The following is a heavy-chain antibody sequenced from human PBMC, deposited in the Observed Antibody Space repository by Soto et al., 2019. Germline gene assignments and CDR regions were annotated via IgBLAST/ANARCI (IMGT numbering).Heavy chain of an antibody. D-gene: IGHD3-22*01. CDR1: GFTFNDYY. Sequence: GGSLRLSCAASGFTFNDYYMSWIRKGPGEGLEWISYICTSGSYTNYADPVKGRFTISRDNAKKSLYLQMNGLRAEDTAVYYCARDQDRNGDYNRFDYWGQGTLVTVSS. CDR3: ARDQDRNGDYNRFDY. CDR2: ICTSGSYT. V-gene: IGHV3-11*06. J-gene: IGHJ4*02.